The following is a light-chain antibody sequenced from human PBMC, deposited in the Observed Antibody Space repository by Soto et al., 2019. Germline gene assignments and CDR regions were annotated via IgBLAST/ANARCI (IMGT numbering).Light chain of an antibody. CDR2: EGT. CDR1: SNDIGVYKL. Sequence: QSALTQPASAPGSPGQSITISCTGTSNDIGVYKLVSWYQQHPGEAPKLIIYEGTQRPSGLSNRFSGSMSGNTASLTISGLQAEDWGNYYCCSSATSETLLFGGWAQVNVL. CDR3: CSSATSETLL. V-gene: IGLV2-23*01. J-gene: IGLJ3*02.